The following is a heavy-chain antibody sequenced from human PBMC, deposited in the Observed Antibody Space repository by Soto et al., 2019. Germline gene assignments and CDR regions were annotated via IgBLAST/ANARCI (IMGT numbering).Heavy chain of an antibody. V-gene: IGHV4-59*08. CDR2: IYYSGST. D-gene: IGHD6-6*01. CDR3: ARRLLGYSSSSVYYYYYMDV. J-gene: IGHJ6*03. Sequence: SETLSLTCTVSGGSISSYYWSWIRQPPGKGLEWIGYIYYSGSTNYNPSLKSRVTISVDTSKNQFSLKLSSVTAADTAVYYCARRLLGYSSSSVYYYYYMDVWGKGTTVTVSS. CDR1: GGSISSYY.